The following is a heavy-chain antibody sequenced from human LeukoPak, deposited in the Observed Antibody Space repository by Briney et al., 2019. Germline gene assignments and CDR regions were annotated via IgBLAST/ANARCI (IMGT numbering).Heavy chain of an antibody. Sequence: SVKVSCKASGGTFSSYAISWVRQAPGQRLEWMGRIIPIFGIANYAQKFQGRVTITADKSTSTAYMELSSLRSEDTAVYYCASLGSAAVAGLGTDYWGQGTLVTVSS. CDR3: ASLGSAAVAGLGTDY. D-gene: IGHD6-19*01. CDR1: GGTFSSYA. J-gene: IGHJ4*02. V-gene: IGHV1-69*04. CDR2: IIPIFGIA.